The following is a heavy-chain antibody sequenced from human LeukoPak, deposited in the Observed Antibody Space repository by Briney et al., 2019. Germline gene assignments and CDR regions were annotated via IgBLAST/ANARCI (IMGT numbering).Heavy chain of an antibody. CDR3: ARVRNYYGSISHDY. D-gene: IGHD3-10*01. CDR2: MSSSGSII. V-gene: IGHV3-11*04. CDR1: RFTFGDYY. J-gene: IGHJ4*02. Sequence: GGSLRLSCAASRFTFGDYYMSWIRQAPGKGLEWISYMSSSGSIIYYADSVKGRFTISRDNAKNSLYLQLNSLRAEDTAVYYCARVRNYYGSISHDYWGQGTLVTVSS.